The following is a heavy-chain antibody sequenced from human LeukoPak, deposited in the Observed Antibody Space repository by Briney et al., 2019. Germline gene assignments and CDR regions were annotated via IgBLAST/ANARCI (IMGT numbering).Heavy chain of an antibody. D-gene: IGHD6-6*01. CDR2: IIPILGIA. Sequence: SVKVSCKASGYTFTSYGISWVRQAPGQGLEWMGRIIPILGIANYAQKFQGRVTITADKSTSTAYMELSSLRSEDTAVYYCARGRRARPFDYWGQGTLVTVSS. CDR3: ARGRRARPFDY. V-gene: IGHV1-69*04. CDR1: GYTFTSYG. J-gene: IGHJ4*02.